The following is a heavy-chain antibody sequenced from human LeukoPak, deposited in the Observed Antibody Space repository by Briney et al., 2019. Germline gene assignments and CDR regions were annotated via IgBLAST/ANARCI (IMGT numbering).Heavy chain of an antibody. D-gene: IGHD6-6*01. CDR1: GGSLSSYY. V-gene: IGHV4-59*01. CDR3: ARGGIAARRPTIYYYYYYMDV. J-gene: IGHJ6*03. CDR2: IYYSGST. Sequence: SETLSLPCTVSGGSLSSYYWSWIRQPPGKRLEWIGYIYYSGSTNYNPSLKSRVTISVDTAKNQCSLKLSSVTAADTAVYYCARGGIAARRPTIYYYYYYMDVWGKGTKVTVSS.